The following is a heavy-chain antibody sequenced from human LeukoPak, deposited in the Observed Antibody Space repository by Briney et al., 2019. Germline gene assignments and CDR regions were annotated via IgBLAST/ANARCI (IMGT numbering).Heavy chain of an antibody. V-gene: IGHV1-8*03. CDR1: GYTFTSYG. J-gene: IGHJ5*02. Sequence: ASVKVSCKASGYTFTSYGISWVRQAPGQGLEWMGWMNPNSGNAGYAQKFQGRVTITRNTSISTAYMELSSLRSEDTAVYYCARVSPYWFDPWGQGTLVTVSS. CDR3: ARVSPYWFDP. CDR2: MNPNSGNA.